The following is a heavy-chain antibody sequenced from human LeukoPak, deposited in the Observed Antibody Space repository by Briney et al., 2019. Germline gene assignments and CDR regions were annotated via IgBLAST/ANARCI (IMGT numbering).Heavy chain of an antibody. D-gene: IGHD2-15*01. CDR3: ARVPPWGCSGGSCSTKKDAFDI. Sequence: GGSLRLSCAASGFTFSSYWMSWVRQAPGKGLEWVANIKQDGSEKYYVDSVKGRFTISRDNAKNSLYLQMNSLRAEDTAVYYCARVPPWGCSGGSCSTKKDAFDIWGQGTMVTVSS. CDR1: GFTFSSYW. CDR2: IKQDGSEK. J-gene: IGHJ3*02. V-gene: IGHV3-7*01.